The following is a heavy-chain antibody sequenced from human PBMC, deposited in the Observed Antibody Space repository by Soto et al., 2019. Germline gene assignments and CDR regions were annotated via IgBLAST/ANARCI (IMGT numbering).Heavy chain of an antibody. CDR2: ISSSSSYI. CDR3: ARFGLHGMDV. CDR1: GFTFSSYS. D-gene: IGHD3-16*01. J-gene: IGHJ6*02. Sequence: GGSLGLSCAASGFTFSSYSMNWVRQAPGKGLEWVSSISSSSSYIYYADSVKGRFTISRDNAKDSLYLQMNSLRAEDTAVYYCARFGLHGMDVWGQGTTVTVSS. V-gene: IGHV3-21*01.